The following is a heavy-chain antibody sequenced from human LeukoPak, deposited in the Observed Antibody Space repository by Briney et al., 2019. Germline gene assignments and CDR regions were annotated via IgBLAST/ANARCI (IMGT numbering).Heavy chain of an antibody. Sequence: GGSLRLSCDVSGFTFSSYAMSWVRQAPGKGLEWVSGIIDSGDITYYANSVKGRFTISRDNSKNTLYLQMNSLRAEDTAVYYCAKLGGQEVYNYYVGVWGKGTTVAVSS. CDR1: GFTFSSYA. J-gene: IGHJ6*03. V-gene: IGHV3-23*01. CDR2: IIDSGDIT. D-gene: IGHD3-16*01. CDR3: AKLGGQEVYNYYVGV.